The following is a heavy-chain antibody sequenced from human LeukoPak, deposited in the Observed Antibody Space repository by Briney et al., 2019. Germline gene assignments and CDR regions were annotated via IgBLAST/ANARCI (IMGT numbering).Heavy chain of an antibody. CDR1: GGSFSGYY. V-gene: IGHV4-34*01. D-gene: IGHD1-26*01. J-gene: IGHJ4*02. CDR3: AREEMPGKFDY. Sequence: PSETLSLTCAVYGGSFSGYYWSWIRQPPGKGLEWIGEIYHSGNTNYNPSLKSRVTISLDKSKNQFSLKLRSVTAADTAVYYCAREEMPGKFDYXGQGTLVTVSS. CDR2: IYHSGNT.